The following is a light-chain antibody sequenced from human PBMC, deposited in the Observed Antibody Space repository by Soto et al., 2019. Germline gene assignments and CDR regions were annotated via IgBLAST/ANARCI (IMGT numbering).Light chain of an antibody. CDR3: CSYAGRFTYV. Sequence: QSALTQPRSVSGSPGQSVTISCTGTSRDVGGYNYVSWYQQNPGKAPKLMIYDVTKRPSGVSDRFSGSKSGNTASLTISGLQPEDEVDYYCCSYAGRFTYVFGTGTKVTVL. CDR2: DVT. V-gene: IGLV2-11*01. CDR1: SRDVGGYNY. J-gene: IGLJ1*01.